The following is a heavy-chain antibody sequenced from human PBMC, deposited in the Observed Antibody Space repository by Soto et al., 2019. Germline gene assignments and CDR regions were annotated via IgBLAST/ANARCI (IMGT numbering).Heavy chain of an antibody. CDR3: ARDIVAYYDSSGYREAEYYFDY. Sequence: ASVKVSCKASGYTFTGYYMHWVRQAPGQGLEWMGWINPNSGGTNYAQKFQGWVTMTRDTSISTAYMELSRLRSDDTAVYYCARDIVAYYDSSGYREAEYYFDYWGQGTLVT. CDR2: INPNSGGT. J-gene: IGHJ4*02. CDR1: GYTFTGYY. V-gene: IGHV1-2*04. D-gene: IGHD3-22*01.